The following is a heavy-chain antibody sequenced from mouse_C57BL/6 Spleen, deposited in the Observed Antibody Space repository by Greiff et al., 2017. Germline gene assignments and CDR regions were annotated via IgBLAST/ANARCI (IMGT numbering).Heavy chain of an antibody. J-gene: IGHJ3*01. Sequence: VQLQQSGPELVKPGASVKISCKASGYTFTDYYMNWVKQSHGKSLEWIGDINPNNGGTSYNQKFKGKATLTVYKSSSTAYMELRSLTSENSAVXYCARGASWDDPFFAYWGQGTLVTVSA. CDR2: INPNNGGT. D-gene: IGHD4-1*01. CDR1: GYTFTDYY. V-gene: IGHV1-26*01. CDR3: ARGASWDDPFFAY.